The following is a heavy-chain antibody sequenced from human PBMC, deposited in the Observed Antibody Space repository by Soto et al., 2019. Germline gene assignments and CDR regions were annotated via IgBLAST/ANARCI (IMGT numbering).Heavy chain of an antibody. Sequence: PGGSLRLSCAASGFKFSNYAMSWVRQAPGKGLEWVSLISATGGGTYYADSVKGQFTISRDNSHNTLYLQVHSLTAEGTAVYYCAKDRRAGGNSAFYFDFWGQGAQVTVSS. CDR3: AKDRRAGGNSAFYFDF. V-gene: IGHV3-23*01. J-gene: IGHJ4*02. CDR2: ISATGGGT. D-gene: IGHD3-16*01. CDR1: GFKFSNYA.